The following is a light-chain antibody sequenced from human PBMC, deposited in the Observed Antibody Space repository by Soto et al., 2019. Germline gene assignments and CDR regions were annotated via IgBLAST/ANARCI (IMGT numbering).Light chain of an antibody. J-gene: IGKJ1*01. V-gene: IGKV3-20*01. Sequence: EIVLTQSPGTLSLSPGERATLSCRASQSVTYTSLAWYQQKPGQAPRLLISGTSTRATGIPDRFSGSGSGTDFTLTISRLEPEDFAVYYCQQYGSPLTWTFGQGTKVEIK. CDR2: GTS. CDR1: QSVTYTS. CDR3: QQYGSPLTWT.